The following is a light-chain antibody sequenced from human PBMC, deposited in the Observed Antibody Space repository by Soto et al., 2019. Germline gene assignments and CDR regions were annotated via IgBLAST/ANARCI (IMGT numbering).Light chain of an antibody. CDR1: ESVSSN. V-gene: IGKV3-20*01. CDR2: GAS. Sequence: ETLRTQSPVTLCVSPGLRATLACRSSESVSSNLAWYQQKPGQAPRLLIYGASSRATGIPDRFSGSGSGTDFTLTISRLEPEDFAVYYCQQYGSSPPITFGQGTRLEIK. CDR3: QQYGSSPPIT. J-gene: IGKJ5*01.